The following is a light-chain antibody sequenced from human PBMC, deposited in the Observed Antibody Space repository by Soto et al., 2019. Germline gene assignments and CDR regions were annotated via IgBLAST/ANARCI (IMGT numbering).Light chain of an antibody. V-gene: IGKV1-27*01. CDR3: QKYNSAPLT. CDR1: QGISSS. CDR2: AAS. J-gene: IGKJ4*01. Sequence: DIQMTQSPSSLSAPVGDRVTITCRASQGISSSLAWYQQKSGKVPKLLIYAASTLQSGVPSRFSGSGSGTDFTLTISSLQPEDVATYYCQKYNSAPLTFGGGTKVEIK.